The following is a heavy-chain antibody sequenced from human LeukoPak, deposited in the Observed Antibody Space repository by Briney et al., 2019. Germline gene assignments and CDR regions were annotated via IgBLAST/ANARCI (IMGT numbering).Heavy chain of an antibody. CDR2: INDDSTGS. V-gene: IGHV1-2*04. CDR1: GYTLTDYF. CDR3: AREWALGYYYGFDV. J-gene: IGHJ6*02. D-gene: IGHD1-26*01. Sequence: SVKVSCKASGYTLTDYFVHRGGQAPARRREGMGGINDDSTGSNYAQEFQGWVTMSRDSSISIDYMVISRLKYDDTAVYYCAREWALGYYYGFDVWGQGTTVTVSS.